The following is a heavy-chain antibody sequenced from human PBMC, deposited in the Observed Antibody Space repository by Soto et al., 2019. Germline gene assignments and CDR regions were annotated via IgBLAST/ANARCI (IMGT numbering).Heavy chain of an antibody. J-gene: IGHJ2*01. V-gene: IGHV2-5*01. D-gene: IGHD3-22*01. CDR3: AHRRRVVITDTTHWYFDF. CDR1: GFSLSTSGVA. Sequence: QITLKESGPTLVKPTQTLTLTCTFSGFSLSTSGVAVGWIRQPPGKALEGLALIYWNDDKRYSPSLKTRLTITKDTSKKQVVLTMTNMDSVDTATYYCAHRRRVVITDTTHWYFDFWGRGTLVTVSS. CDR2: IYWNDDK.